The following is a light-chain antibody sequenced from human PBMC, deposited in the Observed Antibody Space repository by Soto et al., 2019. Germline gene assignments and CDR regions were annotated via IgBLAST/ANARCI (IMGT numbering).Light chain of an antibody. CDR2: GAS. CDR3: QQYGTSPPT. CDR1: QRVSSNF. J-gene: IGKJ1*01. Sequence: EIVLTQSPGTLSLSPGERATLSCKASQRVSSNFLAWYQRKPGQAPRLLIYGASYRATDIPSRFSGSGSGKDFTLTITRLEPEDFAVYYCQQYGTSPPTFGQGTKVEI. V-gene: IGKV3-20*01.